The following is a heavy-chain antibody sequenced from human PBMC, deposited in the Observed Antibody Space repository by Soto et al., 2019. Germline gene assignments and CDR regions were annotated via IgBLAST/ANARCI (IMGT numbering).Heavy chain of an antibody. CDR1: GGSISSYY. D-gene: IGHD6-13*01. CDR2: IYTSGST. V-gene: IGHV4-4*07. CDR3: ARAAAGTPAYPNNWFDP. Sequence: QVQLQESGPGLVKPSETLSLTCYVSGGSISSYYWSWIRLPAGKGLEWIGRIYTSGSTNYNPSLKSRVTMSVDTSKNQFSLKLSSVAAADTAVYYCARAAAGTPAYPNNWFDPWGQGTLVTVSS. J-gene: IGHJ5*02.